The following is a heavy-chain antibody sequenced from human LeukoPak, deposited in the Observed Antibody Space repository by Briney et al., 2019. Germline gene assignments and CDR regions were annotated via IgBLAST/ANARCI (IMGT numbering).Heavy chain of an antibody. CDR2: IIPMFGTA. V-gene: IGHV1-69*06. CDR1: GGTFSSYE. D-gene: IGHD2-2*01. CDR3: ASGTTDIVVVPATLRNYYFDY. J-gene: IGHJ4*02. Sequence: SVKVSCKASGGTFSSYEISWVRQAPGQGLKWMGGIIPMFGTAKYAQKFQGRVTITADKSTSTAYMELSSLRSEDTAVYYCASGTTDIVVVPATLRNYYFDYWGQGTLVTVSS.